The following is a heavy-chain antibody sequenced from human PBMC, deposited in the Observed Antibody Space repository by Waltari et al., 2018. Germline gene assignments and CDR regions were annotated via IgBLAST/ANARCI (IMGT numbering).Heavy chain of an antibody. V-gene: IGHV3-23*01. CDR2: IRNSGGNT. D-gene: IGHD2-15*01. Sequence: EVQLLESGGGLVQPGGSLRLSCAASGFRFSTYDMAWVRQAPGKGLEWVSGIRNSGGNTYYGDSVKGRFAISRDNSRNTLHLQMNGLRAEDTAIYYCTSWRVVAGTGWFDSWGQGTLVTVSS. CDR3: TSWRVVAGTGWFDS. CDR1: GFRFSTYD. J-gene: IGHJ5*01.